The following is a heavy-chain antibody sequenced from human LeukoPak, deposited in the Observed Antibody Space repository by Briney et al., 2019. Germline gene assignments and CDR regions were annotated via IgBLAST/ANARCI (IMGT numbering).Heavy chain of an antibody. Sequence: KTSETLSLTCAVSGGSFSGYYWSWIRQPPGKGLEWIGEVNHSGSTNYNPSLKSRVTISVDTSKNQVSLKLSSVTAADTAVYYCASPGSGRHVFDMWGQGTRVSVTS. V-gene: IGHV4-34*01. CDR2: VNHSGST. CDR1: GGSFSGYY. D-gene: IGHD3-10*01. CDR3: ASPGSGRHVFDM. J-gene: IGHJ3*02.